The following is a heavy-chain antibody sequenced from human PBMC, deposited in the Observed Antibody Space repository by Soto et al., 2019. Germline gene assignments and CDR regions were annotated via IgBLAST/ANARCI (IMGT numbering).Heavy chain of an antibody. D-gene: IGHD4-17*01. CDR3: ARGGYGDYDGPNDY. V-gene: IGHV1-69*02. Sequence: VSCKASGGTFSSYSISWLRQAPGQGLEWMGRIIPILGIANYAQKFQGRVTITADKSTSTAYMELSSLRSEDTAVYYCARGGYGDYDGPNDYWGQGTLVTVSS. J-gene: IGHJ4*02. CDR2: IIPILGIA. CDR1: GGTFSSYS.